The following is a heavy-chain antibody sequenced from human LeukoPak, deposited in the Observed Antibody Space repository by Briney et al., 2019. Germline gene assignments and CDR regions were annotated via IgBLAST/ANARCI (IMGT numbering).Heavy chain of an antibody. CDR3: AREEEDSSPEMSPYRYFDY. J-gene: IGHJ4*02. CDR2: IYTSGST. CDR1: GGSISSYY. Sequence: PPETLSLTCTVSGGSISSYYWRWLRQPAGKGLEWIGRIYTSGSTNDNPSVRSRVTISVDASKNQFSLKLSSVTAADTAVYYCAREEEDSSPEMSPYRYFDYWGQGTLVTVSS. V-gene: IGHV4-4*07. D-gene: IGHD6-13*01.